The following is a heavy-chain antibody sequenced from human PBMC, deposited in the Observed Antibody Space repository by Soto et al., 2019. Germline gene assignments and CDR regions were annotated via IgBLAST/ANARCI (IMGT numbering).Heavy chain of an antibody. D-gene: IGHD3-10*01. J-gene: IGHJ3*02. Sequence: SETLSLTCTVSGGSISSYYWSWIRQPPGKGLEWIGYIYYSGSTNYNPSLKSRVTISVDTSKNQFSLKLSSVTAADTAVYYCGTMVRGMEAFDIWGQGTMVTVSS. V-gene: IGHV4-59*01. CDR2: IYYSGST. CDR1: GGSISSYY. CDR3: GTMVRGMEAFDI.